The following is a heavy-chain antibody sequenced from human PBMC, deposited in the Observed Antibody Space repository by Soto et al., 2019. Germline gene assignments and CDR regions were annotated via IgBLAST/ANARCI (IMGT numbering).Heavy chain of an antibody. D-gene: IGHD3-16*01. CDR1: GFSLTTRGVG. V-gene: IGHV2-5*02. CDR2: IYWDDDK. J-gene: IGHJ5*02. Sequence: QITLKESGPTLVKPTQTLTLTCTFSGFSLTTRGVGVGWIRQPPGKALECLALIYWDDDKRYSPSLQSRLSIPKDPSKNQVVLTMTNVDPVDRATYYCAHIPNYYQYDWFDPWGQGTLVSVSS. CDR3: AHIPNYYQYDWFDP.